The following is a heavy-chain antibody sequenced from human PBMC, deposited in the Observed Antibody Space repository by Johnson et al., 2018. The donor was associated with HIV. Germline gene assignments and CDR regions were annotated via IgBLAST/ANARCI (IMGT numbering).Heavy chain of an antibody. CDR1: GFTFSSYA. Sequence: VQVVESGGGVVQPGRSLRLSCAASGFTFSSYAMHWVRQAPGKGLEWVAVISYDGSNKYYADSVKGRFTISRDNAKKSLYLQMNSLRAEDTAVYYCARASRSWYFAFDIWGQGTMVTVSS. D-gene: IGHD6-13*01. J-gene: IGHJ3*02. CDR3: ARASRSWYFAFDI. V-gene: IGHV3-30*04. CDR2: ISYDGSNK.